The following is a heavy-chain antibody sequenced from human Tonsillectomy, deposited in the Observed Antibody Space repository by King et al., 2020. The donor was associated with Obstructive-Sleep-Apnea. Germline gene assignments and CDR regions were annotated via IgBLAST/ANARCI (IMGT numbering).Heavy chain of an antibody. CDR3: SRAGSVDTTMADFDY. Sequence: HVQLQQWCAGLLKPSETLSLTRAVYGGSFSGYYWSWIRQPPGSGLEWIGEINHSGSTNYNPSLKSRVTISVDTSKNQFSLKLSSVTAADTAVYYCSRAGSVDTTMADFDYWGQGTLVTVSS. V-gene: IGHV4-34*01. CDR1: GGSFSGYY. D-gene: IGHD5-18*01. J-gene: IGHJ4*02. CDR2: INHSGST.